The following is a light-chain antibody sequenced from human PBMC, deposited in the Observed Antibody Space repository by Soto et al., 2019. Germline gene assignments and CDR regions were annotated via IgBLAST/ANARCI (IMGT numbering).Light chain of an antibody. J-gene: IGLJ1*01. Sequence: QPVLTQPPSRSGSPAQSVAISCISTSSDVGGYKYVSWYQQHPGKAPKLMIYEVNKRPSGVPDRFSGSKSGNTASLPVSGLQAEDEADYYCSSYAGSSNVFGTGTKVTVL. CDR1: SSDVGGYKY. CDR2: EVN. V-gene: IGLV2-8*01. CDR3: SSYAGSSNV.